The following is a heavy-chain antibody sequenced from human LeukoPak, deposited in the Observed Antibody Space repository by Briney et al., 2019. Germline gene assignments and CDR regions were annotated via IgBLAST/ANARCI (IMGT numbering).Heavy chain of an antibody. V-gene: IGHV4-30-4*01. CDR3: ARASYDSSGYWRPYDY. CDR2: IYYSGST. D-gene: IGHD3-22*01. Sequence: PSETLSLTCTVSGGSISSGDYYWSWIRQPPGKGLEWIGYIYYSGSTYYNPSLKSRVTISVDTSKNQFSLKLSSVTAADTAVYYCARASYDSSGYWRPYDYWGQGTLVTVSS. J-gene: IGHJ4*02. CDR1: GGSISSGDYY.